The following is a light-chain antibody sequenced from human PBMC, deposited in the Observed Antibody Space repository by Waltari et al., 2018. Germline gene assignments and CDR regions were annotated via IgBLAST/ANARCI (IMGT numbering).Light chain of an antibody. CDR3: SSYTTSKTIL. V-gene: IGLV2-14*01. CDR1: SSDVGDTHY. J-gene: IGLJ3*02. CDR2: EVT. Sequence: QSALTQPASVSGSPGQSITISCTGTSSDVGDTHYVSWYQQHPGKAPKLMIYEVTRRPSGVSDRFSGSKSGSTASLTISGLQAEDEADFYCSSYTTSKTILFGGGTKVTVL.